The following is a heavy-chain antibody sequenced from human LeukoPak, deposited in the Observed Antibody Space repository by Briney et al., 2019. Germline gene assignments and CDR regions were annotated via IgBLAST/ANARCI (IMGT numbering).Heavy chain of an antibody. CDR1: GGSISSYY. CDR3: ARGLRSGAYYYYMDV. Sequence: SETLSLTCTVSGGSISSYYWSWIRQPPGKGLEWIGYIYYSGSTNYNPSLKSRVTISVDTSKNQFSLKLSSVTAADTAVYYCARGLRSGAYYYYMDVWGKGTTVTISS. V-gene: IGHV4-59*01. J-gene: IGHJ6*03. D-gene: IGHD2-15*01. CDR2: IYYSGST.